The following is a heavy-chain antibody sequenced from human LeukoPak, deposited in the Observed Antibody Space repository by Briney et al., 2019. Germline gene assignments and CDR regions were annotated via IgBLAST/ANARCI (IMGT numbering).Heavy chain of an antibody. CDR2: INPNTGAT. CDR1: GYTFTNYG. Sequence: ASVKVSCKASGYTFTNYGIGWVRQAPGQGLEWMGWINPNTGATNYAQKFQGRVTMTRDTSLSTAYMKLSSLRSDDTAVYYCARLGSSDIWGQGTMVTVSS. D-gene: IGHD3-16*01. J-gene: IGHJ3*02. CDR3: ARLGSSDI. V-gene: IGHV1-2*02.